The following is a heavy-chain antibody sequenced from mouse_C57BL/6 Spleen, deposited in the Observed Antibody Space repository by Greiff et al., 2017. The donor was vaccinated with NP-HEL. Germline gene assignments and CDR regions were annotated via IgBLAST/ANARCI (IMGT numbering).Heavy chain of an antibody. J-gene: IGHJ4*01. Sequence: QVQLKQPGAELVMPGASVKLSCKASGYTFTSYWMHWVKQRPGQGLEWIGEIDPSDSYTNYNQKFKGKSTLTVDKSSSTAYMQLSSLTSEDSAVYYCARTSAMDYWGQGTSVTVSS. CDR1: GYTFTSYW. V-gene: IGHV1-69*01. CDR3: ARTSAMDY. CDR2: IDPSDSYT.